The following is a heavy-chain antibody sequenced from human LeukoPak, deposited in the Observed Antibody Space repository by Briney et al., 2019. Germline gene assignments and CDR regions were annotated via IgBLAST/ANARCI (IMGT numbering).Heavy chain of an antibody. V-gene: IGHV3-9*01. Sequence: GGSLRLSCAASGFSFDDYGMQWVRQAPGKGLEWVAGIYWNSGSTDYGDSVRGRFTISRDNRKNSLYLQMNSLRAEDTAFYYCGKGLSIYTWRGPADSWGQGTLVTVSS. D-gene: IGHD2/OR15-2a*01. CDR2: IYWNSGST. J-gene: IGHJ4*02. CDR1: GFSFDDYG. CDR3: GKGLSIYTWRGPADS.